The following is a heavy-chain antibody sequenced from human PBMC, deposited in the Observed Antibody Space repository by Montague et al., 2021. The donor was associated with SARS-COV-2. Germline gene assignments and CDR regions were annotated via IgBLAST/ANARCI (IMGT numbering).Heavy chain of an antibody. CDR1: GGSISTYYY. D-gene: IGHD2-15*01. Sequence: SETLSLTCTVSGGSISTYYYWGWIRQPPGKGLEWIGSIYYGGSTYYNPSLKSRVTISVDTSMNHFSPKLSPVTAADTAVYYCARDQGVYCSGGSCYNFDYWGQGTLVTVSS. CDR2: IYYGGST. CDR3: ARDQGVYCSGGSCYNFDY. V-gene: IGHV4-39*02. J-gene: IGHJ4*02.